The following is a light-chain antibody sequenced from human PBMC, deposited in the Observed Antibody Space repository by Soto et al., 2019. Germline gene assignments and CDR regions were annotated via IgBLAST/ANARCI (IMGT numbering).Light chain of an antibody. V-gene: IGKV3-11*01. CDR2: DAS. Sequence: EIVLTQSPATLSLSPGERATLSCRASQSVSSFLAWYQQKPGQAPRLLIYDASNRAGGIPARFSGSGSGTDFTLTISSLEPEDFAVYYCQQRINWPLTFGGGTKVEIK. CDR1: QSVSSF. CDR3: QQRINWPLT. J-gene: IGKJ4*01.